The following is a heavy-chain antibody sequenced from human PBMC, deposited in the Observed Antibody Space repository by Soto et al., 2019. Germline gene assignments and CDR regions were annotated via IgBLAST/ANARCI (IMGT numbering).Heavy chain of an antibody. CDR1: GFTFSDFG. J-gene: IGHJ5*02. V-gene: IGHV3-33*01. CDR3: ARDRLITYGAKIARDH. CDR2: IWYDGSYQ. D-gene: IGHD3-16*01. Sequence: GGSLRLSCKASGFTFSDFGMHWVRQAPGKGLEWVSAIWYDGSYQYYADSVRGRFTTSRDNSNNTLLLEMNSLRVEDTAVYYCARDRLITYGAKIARDHWGQGALVTVSS.